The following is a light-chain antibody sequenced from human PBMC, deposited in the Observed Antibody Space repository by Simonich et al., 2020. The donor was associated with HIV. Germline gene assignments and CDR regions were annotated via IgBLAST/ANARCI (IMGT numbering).Light chain of an antibody. CDR2: GAS. CDR1: QSVSSSY. CDR3: QQYGSSRT. Sequence: EIVLTQSPGTLSLSPGERATLSCMASQSVSSSYLAWYQQKPGQAPRLLIDGASSRATCLPDRFSGSGSGTDFTLTISRLEPEDFAVYYCQQYGSSRTFGQGTKVEIK. V-gene: IGKV3-20*01. J-gene: IGKJ1*01.